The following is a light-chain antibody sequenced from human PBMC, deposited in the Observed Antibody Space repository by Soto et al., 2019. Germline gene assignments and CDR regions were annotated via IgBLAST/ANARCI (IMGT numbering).Light chain of an antibody. Sequence: QSVLTQPPSVSEAPGQRVTISCTGSSSNIGAGYEAHWYQQVPGTAPKLLIYDNNNRPSGVPDRFSGSKSGTSASLAITGLQAEDEAEYYCQSYDSSLRGYVFGTGTKLTVL. V-gene: IGLV1-40*01. J-gene: IGLJ1*01. CDR1: SSNIGAGYE. CDR2: DNN. CDR3: QSYDSSLRGYV.